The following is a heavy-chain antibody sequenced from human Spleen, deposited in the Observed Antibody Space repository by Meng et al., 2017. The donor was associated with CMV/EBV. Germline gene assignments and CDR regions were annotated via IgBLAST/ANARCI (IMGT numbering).Heavy chain of an antibody. CDR1: GFTFSSYG. CDR2: IHYDGSNK. J-gene: IGHJ6*02. Sequence: GGSLRLSCAASGFTFSSYGMHWVRQAPGKGLEWMTFIHYDGSNKYYADSVKGRFTISRDNSKNTLYLQMNSLRAEDTAVYYCAKDLTTLYYDILTGATLNDYYYYAMDVWGQGTTVTVFS. D-gene: IGHD3-9*01. CDR3: AKDLTTLYYDILTGATLNDYYYYAMDV. V-gene: IGHV3-30*02.